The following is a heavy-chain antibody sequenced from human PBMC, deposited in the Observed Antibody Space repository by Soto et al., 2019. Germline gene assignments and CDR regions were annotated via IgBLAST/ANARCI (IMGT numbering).Heavy chain of an antibody. Sequence: GASVKVSCKASGYTFTGYYMHWVRQAPGQGLEWMGWINPNSGGTNYAQKFQGWVTMTRDTSIGTAYMELSRLRSDDTAVYYCARGPGLAYYGMDVWGQGTTVTVSS. D-gene: IGHD3-3*02. J-gene: IGHJ6*02. V-gene: IGHV1-2*04. CDR2: INPNSGGT. CDR3: ARGPGLAYYGMDV. CDR1: GYTFTGYY.